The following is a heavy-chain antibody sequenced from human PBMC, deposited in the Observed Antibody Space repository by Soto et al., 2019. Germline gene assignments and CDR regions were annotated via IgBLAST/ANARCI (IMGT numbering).Heavy chain of an antibody. J-gene: IGHJ6*02. V-gene: IGHV4-4*02. CDR2: IYRSGST. CDR3: ASGYGSSSYYYYYGMDV. Sequence: SETLSLTCAVSGGSISSSNWWTWVRQPPGKGLEWIGEIYRSGSTNYNPSLKSRVTISVDKSENQFSLKLTSVTAADTAVYYCASGYGSSSYYYYYGMDVWGQGTTVT. CDR1: GGSISSSNW. D-gene: IGHD6-13*01.